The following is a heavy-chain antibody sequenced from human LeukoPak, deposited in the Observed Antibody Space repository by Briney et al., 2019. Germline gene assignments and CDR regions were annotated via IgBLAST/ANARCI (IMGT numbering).Heavy chain of an antibody. CDR3: ARHYGDYVQGDY. CDR2: IFSSGST. V-gene: IGHV3-66*04. Sequence: GGTLRLSCAASGFTVSSNYMSWVRQAPGKGLEWVSVIFSSGSTYYADSVKGRFTISRDNSKNTLYLQMNSLRAEDTAVYYCARHYGDYVQGDYWGQGTLVTVSS. J-gene: IGHJ4*02. D-gene: IGHD4-17*01. CDR1: GFTVSSNY.